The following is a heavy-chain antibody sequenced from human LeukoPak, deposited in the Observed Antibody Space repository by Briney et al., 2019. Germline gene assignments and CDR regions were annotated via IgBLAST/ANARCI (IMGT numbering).Heavy chain of an antibody. J-gene: IGHJ4*02. CDR1: GGSVSSGSYY. V-gene: IGHV4-61*01. D-gene: IGHD1-7*01. CDR2: IYYSGST. Sequence: SETLSLTCTVSGGSVSSGSYYWSWIRQPPGKGLEWIGYIYYSGSTNYIPSLKSRVTISVDTSKNQFSLKLSSVTAADTAVYYCVRDRELFYWGQGTLVTVSS. CDR3: VRDRELFY.